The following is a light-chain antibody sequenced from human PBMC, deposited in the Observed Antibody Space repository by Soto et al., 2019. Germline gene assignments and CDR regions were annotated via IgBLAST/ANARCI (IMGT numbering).Light chain of an antibody. V-gene: IGLV2-11*01. J-gene: IGLJ2*01. Sequence: QSVLTQPRSVSGSPGQSVTISCTGISSDVGGYNYVSWYQQHPGKAPKLMVYDVTKRPSGVPDRFSGSKSGTTASLTISRLHAEDEADYYCSSYAGSVVFGGGTKLTVL. CDR2: DVT. CDR3: SSYAGSVV. CDR1: SSDVGGYNY.